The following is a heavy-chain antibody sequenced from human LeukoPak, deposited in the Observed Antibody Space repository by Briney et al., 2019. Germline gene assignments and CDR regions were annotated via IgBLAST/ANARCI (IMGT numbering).Heavy chain of an antibody. CDR3: ATGVGASSYAFDI. CDR1: GYTLTELS. J-gene: IGHJ3*02. V-gene: IGHV1-24*01. Sequence: SVKVSCKVSGYTLTELSMHWVRQAPGKGLEWMGGFDPEDGETIYAQKFQGRVTMTEDTSTDTAYMELSSLRSEDTAVYYCATGVGASSYAFDIWGQGTMVTVSS. CDR2: FDPEDGET. D-gene: IGHD1-26*01.